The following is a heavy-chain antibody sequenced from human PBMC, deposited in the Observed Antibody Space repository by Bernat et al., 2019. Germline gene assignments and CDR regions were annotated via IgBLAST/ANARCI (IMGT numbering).Heavy chain of an antibody. D-gene: IGHD4-17*01. V-gene: IGHV3-30-3*01. J-gene: IGHJ3*02. CDR2: ISYDGSNK. Sequence: QVQLVESGGGVVQPGRSLRLSCAASGFTFSSYAMHWVRQAPGKGLEWVAVISYDGSNKYYADSVKGRFTISRDNSKNTLYLQMNSLRAEDTAVYYCARELDYGDYEDGDAFDIWGQGTMVTVSS. CDR3: ARELDYGDYEDGDAFDI. CDR1: GFTFSSYA.